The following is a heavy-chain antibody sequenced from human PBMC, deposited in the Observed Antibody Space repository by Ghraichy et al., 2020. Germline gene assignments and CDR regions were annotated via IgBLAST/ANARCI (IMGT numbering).Heavy chain of an antibody. J-gene: IGHJ6*02. D-gene: IGHD1-26*01. CDR1: GDSLSTNTAA. Sequence: SQTLSLTCVISGDSLSTNTAAWIWIRQSPSRGLEWLGKTYYRSKWYNDYAVSVKSRITVNPDTSKNQLSLQLSSVTPEDTAVYYCARDKWYYGMDVWGHGPTVTVSS. CDR3: ARDKWYYGMDV. CDR2: TYYRSKWYN. V-gene: IGHV6-1*01.